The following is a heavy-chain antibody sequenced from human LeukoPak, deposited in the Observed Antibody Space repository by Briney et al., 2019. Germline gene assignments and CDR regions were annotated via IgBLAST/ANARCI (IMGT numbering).Heavy chain of an antibody. CDR1: GGSFSGYY. Sequence: PSETLSLTCAVYGGSFSGYYWSWIRQPPGKGQEWIGEINHSGSTNYNPSLKSRVTISVDTSKNQFSLKLSSVTAADTAVYYCARAKVCSGGSCYYPYYYGMDVWGKGTTVTVSS. CDR3: ARAKVCSGGSCYYPYYYGMDV. CDR2: INHSGST. D-gene: IGHD2-15*01. V-gene: IGHV4-34*01. J-gene: IGHJ6*04.